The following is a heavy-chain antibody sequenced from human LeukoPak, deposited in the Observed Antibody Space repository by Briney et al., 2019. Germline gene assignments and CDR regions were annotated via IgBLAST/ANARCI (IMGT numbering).Heavy chain of an antibody. Sequence: PSETLSLTCAVYGGSFSGYYWSWIRQPPGKGLEWIGEINHSGSTNYNPSLKSRVTISVDTSKNQFSLKLSSVTAADPAVYYCAREGGIAGYCSGGSCYGGHFDYWGQGTLVTVSS. CDR3: AREGGIAGYCSGGSCYGGHFDY. CDR2: INHSGST. V-gene: IGHV4-34*01. D-gene: IGHD2-15*01. CDR1: GGSFSGYY. J-gene: IGHJ4*02.